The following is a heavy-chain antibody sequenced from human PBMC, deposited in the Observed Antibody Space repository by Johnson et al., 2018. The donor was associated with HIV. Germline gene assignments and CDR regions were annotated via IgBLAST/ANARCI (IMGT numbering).Heavy chain of an antibody. CDR2: IYSDGSDT. CDR1: GYIFRNYW. CDR3: ARKQWLEIPSDAFDV. V-gene: IGHV3-74*03. J-gene: IGHJ3*01. D-gene: IGHD6-19*01. Sequence: VQLVESGGGLVQPGGSLRLSYAGSGYIFRNYWMHWVRQAPGKGLVWVARIYSDGSDTAYADSVKGRFTISRDNAKKTLYLQMNSLRAEDTAVYYCARKQWLEIPSDAFDVWGQGTMVTASS.